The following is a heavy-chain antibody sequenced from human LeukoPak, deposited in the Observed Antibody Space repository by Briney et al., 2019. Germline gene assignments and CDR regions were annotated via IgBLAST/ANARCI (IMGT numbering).Heavy chain of an antibody. Sequence: GASVKVSCKASGYTFTSYGISWVRQAPGQGLEWMGWISAYNGNTNYAQKLQGRVTMTRDTSISTAYMELSRLRSDDTAVYYCARTPLTTVVTLNFDYWGQGTLVTVSS. CDR1: GYTFTSYG. D-gene: IGHD4-23*01. J-gene: IGHJ4*02. CDR3: ARTPLTTVVTLNFDY. CDR2: ISAYNGNT. V-gene: IGHV1-18*01.